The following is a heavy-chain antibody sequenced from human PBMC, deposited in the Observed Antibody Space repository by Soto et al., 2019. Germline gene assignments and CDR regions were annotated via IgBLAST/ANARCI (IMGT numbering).Heavy chain of an antibody. Sequence: QPGGSLRLSXVGSEFTFSNYEMNWVRQAPGKGLEWVSYISYTGSTIYYADSVRGRFTIPRDNSKNSLYLQMNSLRAEDTAVYYCARGLRNYYDRSGLHYWGQGTLVTVSS. V-gene: IGHV3-48*03. CDR3: ARGLRNYYDRSGLHY. D-gene: IGHD3-22*01. CDR1: EFTFSNYE. J-gene: IGHJ4*02. CDR2: ISYTGSTI.